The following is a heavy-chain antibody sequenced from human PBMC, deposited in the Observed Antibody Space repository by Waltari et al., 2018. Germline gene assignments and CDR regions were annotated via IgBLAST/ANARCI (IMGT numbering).Heavy chain of an antibody. CDR1: GFTFSSYV. J-gene: IGHJ4*02. CDR3: ARASGVDY. V-gene: IGHV3-23*01. Sequence: EVQLLESGGDLVQPGGSLRLSCVASGFTFSSYVMNWVRQAPGKELEWVESISDAGCIINYADSVKGRFTISRDNSKNTLYLQMNSLRAEDTAVYYCARASGVDYWGQGTLVTISS. CDR2: ISDAGCII. D-gene: IGHD3-16*01.